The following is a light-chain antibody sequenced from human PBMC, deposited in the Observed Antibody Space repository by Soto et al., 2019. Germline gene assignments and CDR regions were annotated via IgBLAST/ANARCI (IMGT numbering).Light chain of an antibody. CDR1: SSNIGSNT. CDR3: AAWDDSLNGPV. CDR2: SNN. Sequence: QSVLTQPRSASGTPGQRVTISCSGSSSNIGSNTVNWYQQLPGTAPKLLIYSNNQRPSGVPDRISGSKSGTSASLAISGLQSEDEADYYCAAWDDSLNGPVFGTGTKVTVL. V-gene: IGLV1-44*01. J-gene: IGLJ1*01.